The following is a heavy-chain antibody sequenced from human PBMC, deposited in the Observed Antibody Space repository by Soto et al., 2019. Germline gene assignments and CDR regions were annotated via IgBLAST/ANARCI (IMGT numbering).Heavy chain of an antibody. J-gene: IGHJ6*03. V-gene: IGHV4-34*01. CDR2: INHSGST. Sequence: SETLSLTCAVYGGSLSGYYWSWIRQPPGKGLEWIGEINHSGSTNYNPSLKSRVTISVDTSKNQFSLKLSSVTAADTAVYYCARVVRITIFGVVISHYYYYMDVWGKGTTVTVSS. D-gene: IGHD3-3*01. CDR3: ARVVRITIFGVVISHYYYYMDV. CDR1: GGSLSGYY.